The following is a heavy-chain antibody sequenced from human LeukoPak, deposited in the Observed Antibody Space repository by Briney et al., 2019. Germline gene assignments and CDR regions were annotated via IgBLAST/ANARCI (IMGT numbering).Heavy chain of an antibody. Sequence: SETLSLTCAVSGGSISSSNWWSWVRQPPGKGLEWIGEIYHSGSTNYNPSLTSRVTISVDKSKNQFSLKLSSVTAADTAVYYCARRDCSGGSCYFDYWGQGTLVTVSS. CDR3: ARRDCSGGSCYFDY. J-gene: IGHJ4*02. D-gene: IGHD2-15*01. V-gene: IGHV4-4*02. CDR2: IYHSGST. CDR1: GGSISSSNW.